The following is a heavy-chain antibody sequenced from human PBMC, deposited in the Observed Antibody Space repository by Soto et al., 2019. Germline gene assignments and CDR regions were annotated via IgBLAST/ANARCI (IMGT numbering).Heavy chain of an antibody. CDR3: ARMGYGDYDGRRYYFDY. V-gene: IGHV3-33*01. Sequence: GGSLRLSCAASGFTFSSYGMHWVRQAPGKGLEWVAVIWYDGSNKYYADSVKGRFTISRDNSKNTLYLQMNSLRAEDTAVYYCARMGYGDYDGRRYYFDYWGQGTLVTVSS. CDR2: IWYDGSNK. D-gene: IGHD4-17*01. CDR1: GFTFSSYG. J-gene: IGHJ4*02.